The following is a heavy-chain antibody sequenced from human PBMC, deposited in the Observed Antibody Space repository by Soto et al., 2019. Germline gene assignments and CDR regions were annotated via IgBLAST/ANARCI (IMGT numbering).Heavy chain of an antibody. Sequence: EVQLVESGGGLVKPGGSLKLSCAASGFTFSNAWMNWVRQAPGKGLEWVGRIKSKTDGGTTDYAAPVKGRFTISRDDSKNTLYLQMNSLTTEDTAVHYCTTDRPGIVESHYWGQGTLDTVS. J-gene: IGHJ4*02. D-gene: IGHD3-10*01. CDR1: GFTFSNAW. CDR2: IKSKTDGGTT. V-gene: IGHV3-15*07. CDR3: TTDRPGIVESHY.